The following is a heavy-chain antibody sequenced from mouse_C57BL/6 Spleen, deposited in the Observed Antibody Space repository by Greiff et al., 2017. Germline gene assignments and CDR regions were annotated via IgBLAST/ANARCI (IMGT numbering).Heavy chain of an antibody. J-gene: IGHJ1*03. CDR1: GYSFTDYN. CDR3: ARGGLRRGWNFDF. D-gene: IGHD2-4*01. Sequence: VQLQQSGPELVKPGASVKISCKASGYSFTDYNMNWVKQSNGKSLEWIGVINPNYGTTSYNQKFKGKATLTVDQSSSTAYMQLNRLTSEGSAVYYCARGGLRRGWNFDFWGTGTTVTVSS. CDR2: INPNYGTT. V-gene: IGHV1-39*01.